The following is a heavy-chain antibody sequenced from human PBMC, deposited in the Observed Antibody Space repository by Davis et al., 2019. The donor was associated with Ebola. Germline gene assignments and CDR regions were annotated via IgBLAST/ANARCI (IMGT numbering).Heavy chain of an antibody. CDR2: IFGNGFGA. J-gene: IGHJ4*02. Sequence: GESLKISCAASGFTFSNYAVSWVRQAPGKGLEWVSSIFGNGFGAYYADSVKGRFTISRDNSKNTLFLQMNSLRPEDTAVYYCTTPLSGTYPWDSWGQGTLVTVSS. CDR3: TTPLSGTYPWDS. D-gene: IGHD1-26*01. CDR1: GFTFSNYA. V-gene: IGHV3-23*01.